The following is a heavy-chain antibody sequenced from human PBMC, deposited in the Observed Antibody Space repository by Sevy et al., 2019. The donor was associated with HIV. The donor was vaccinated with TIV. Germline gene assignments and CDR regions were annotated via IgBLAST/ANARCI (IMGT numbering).Heavy chain of an antibody. CDR2: IYPGDSDT. J-gene: IGHJ5*02. CDR1: GYSFTSYW. CDR3: ARRPYYYDSSAKRRYNWFDP. V-gene: IGHV5-51*01. Sequence: GESLKISCKGSGYSFTSYWIGWVRQMPGKGLELMGIIYPGDSDTRYSPSFQGQVTISADKSISTAYLQWSSLKASDTAMYYCARRPYYYDSSAKRRYNWFDPWGQGTLVTVSS. D-gene: IGHD3-22*01.